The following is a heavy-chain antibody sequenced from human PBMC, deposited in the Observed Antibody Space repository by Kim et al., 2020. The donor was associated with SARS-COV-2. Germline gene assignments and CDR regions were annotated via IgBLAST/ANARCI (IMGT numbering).Heavy chain of an antibody. Sequence: GGSLRLSCAASGFNFRNAWMTWVRQAPGKGLEWVGRIKSKIHGETIDYAAPVKGRFTVSRDDSKNTVFLQMNSLKSEDTGIYYCTTEVCTGDTCSVKNAFDVWGQGTTATVSS. CDR3: TTEVCTGDTCSVKNAFDV. D-gene: IGHD2-8*02. V-gene: IGHV3-15*01. CDR1: GFNFRNAW. J-gene: IGHJ3*01. CDR2: IKSKIHGETI.